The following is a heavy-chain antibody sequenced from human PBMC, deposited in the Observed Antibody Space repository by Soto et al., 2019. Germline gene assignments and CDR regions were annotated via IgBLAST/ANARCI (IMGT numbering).Heavy chain of an antibody. Sequence: SETLSLTCTVSGGSISSSSYYWGWIRQPPGKGLEWIGSIYYSGSTYYNPSLKSRVTISVDTSKNQFSLKLSSVTAADTAVYYCARLGKIAAAATLAPTGGFDPWGQGTLVTVSS. V-gene: IGHV4-39*01. D-gene: IGHD6-13*01. CDR2: IYYSGST. CDR3: ARLGKIAAAATLAPTGGFDP. CDR1: GGSISSSSYY. J-gene: IGHJ5*02.